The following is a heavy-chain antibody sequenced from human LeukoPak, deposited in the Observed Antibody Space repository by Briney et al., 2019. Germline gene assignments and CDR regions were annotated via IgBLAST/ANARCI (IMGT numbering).Heavy chain of an antibody. CDR2: INSDGSSI. Sequence: PGGSLRLSCAASGFTFSSYWMHRVRQAPGKGLVWVSRINSDGSSITYADSVKGRFTISRDNAKNTLYLQMNSLRVEDTAVYYGAREGRVSGYDFDCWGQGTLVTVSS. CDR1: GFTFSSYW. D-gene: IGHD5-12*01. CDR3: AREGRVSGYDFDC. V-gene: IGHV3-74*03. J-gene: IGHJ4*02.